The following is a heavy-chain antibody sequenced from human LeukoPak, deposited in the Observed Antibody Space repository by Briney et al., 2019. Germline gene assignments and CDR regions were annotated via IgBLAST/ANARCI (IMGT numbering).Heavy chain of an antibody. D-gene: IGHD1-1*01. Sequence: GGSLRLSCAASGFNFSTYGMHWVRQAPGKGLEWVAVIWYDGTNKYYTDSVKGRFTISRDTSKNTLFLQMNRLRVEDTAVYYCAAAWKEGWLDPWGQGTLVTVSS. V-gene: IGHV3-33*01. CDR1: GFNFSTYG. J-gene: IGHJ5*02. CDR3: AAAWKEGWLDP. CDR2: IWYDGTNK.